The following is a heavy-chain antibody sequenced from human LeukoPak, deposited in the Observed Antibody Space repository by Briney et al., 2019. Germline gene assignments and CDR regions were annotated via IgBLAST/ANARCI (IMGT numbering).Heavy chain of an antibody. CDR3: ARDWDSYGDGGYFDY. Sequence: GGSLRLSCAASGFTFRSYWMSWVRQAPGKGLEWVANIKQDGSEKYYVDSVEGRFTISRDNAKNSLYLQMNSLRAEDTAVYYCARDWDSYGDGGYFDYWGQGTLVTVSS. CDR2: IKQDGSEK. J-gene: IGHJ4*02. CDR1: GFTFRSYW. V-gene: IGHV3-7*01. D-gene: IGHD4-17*01.